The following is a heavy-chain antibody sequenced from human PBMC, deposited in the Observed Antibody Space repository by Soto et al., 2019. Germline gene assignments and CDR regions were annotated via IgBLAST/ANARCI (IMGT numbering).Heavy chain of an antibody. J-gene: IGHJ6*02. D-gene: IGHD5-12*01. V-gene: IGHV3-74*01. Sequence: EVQLVESGGGLVQPGGSLRLSCAASGFTFSSYWMHCVRQAPGKGLVWVSRINSDGSSTSYADSVKGRCTISRDNAKNTLYLEMNSRRAEDTAVYYWASVGGGVATTGYYYGMDVWGQGTTVTVSS. CDR3: ASVGGGVATTGYYYGMDV. CDR2: INSDGSST. CDR1: GFTFSSYW.